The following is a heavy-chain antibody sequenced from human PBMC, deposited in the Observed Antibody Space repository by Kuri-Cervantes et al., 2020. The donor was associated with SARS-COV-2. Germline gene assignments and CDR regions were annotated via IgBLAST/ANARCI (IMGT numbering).Heavy chain of an antibody. CDR3: ARHRIYCDNNIICRRNLEY. CDR2: IYYSGST. D-gene: IGHD2/OR15-2a*01. Sequence: SETLSLTCTVSGGSISSYYWSWIRQPPGKGLEWIGYIYYSGSTNYNPSLKSRLTMSLDTSKNQFSLNLSSVTAADTATYYCARHRIYCDNNIICRRNLEYWGQGTQVTVSS. J-gene: IGHJ4*02. V-gene: IGHV4-59*08. CDR1: GGSISSYY.